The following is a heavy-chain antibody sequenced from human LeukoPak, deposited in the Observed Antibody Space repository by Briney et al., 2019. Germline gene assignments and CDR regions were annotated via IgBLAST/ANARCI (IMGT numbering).Heavy chain of an antibody. D-gene: IGHD4-11*01. CDR3: ARVFYPFIPYSPPYYMDV. V-gene: IGHV4-38-2*02. CDR2: IYHSGST. Sequence: SETLSLTCTVSGYSISSGYYWGWIRQPPGKGLEWIGSIYHSGSTYYNPSLKSRVTISVDTSKNQFSLKLSSVTAADTAVYYWARVFYPFIPYSPPYYMDVWGKGTTVTVSS. CDR1: GYSISSGYY. J-gene: IGHJ6*03.